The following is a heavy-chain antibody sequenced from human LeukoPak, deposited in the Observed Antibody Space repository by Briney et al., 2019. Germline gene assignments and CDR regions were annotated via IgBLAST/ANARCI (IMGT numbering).Heavy chain of an antibody. CDR2: VYPGDSDS. CDR1: GYSFASYW. D-gene: IGHD2-15*01. J-gene: IGHJ2*01. CDR3: ARRGTGYCSGGSCSGGGYFDL. Sequence: GESLKISCQGSGYSFASYWIGWVRQMPGKGLEWMGIVYPGDSDSRCSPSFQGQVTISADKSISTAYLQWSSLKASDTAMYYCARRGTGYCSGGSCSGGGYFDLWGRGTLVTVSS. V-gene: IGHV5-51*01.